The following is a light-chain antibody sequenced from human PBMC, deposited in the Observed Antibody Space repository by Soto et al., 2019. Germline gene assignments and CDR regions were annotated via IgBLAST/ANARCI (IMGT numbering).Light chain of an antibody. CDR3: TSYTARRLYV. CDR2: DVS. Sequence: QSALTQPASVSGSPGQSITISCTGTSSDVGGYDYVSWYQQHPGKAPKLLIYDVSNRPPGVSTRFSGSKSGNTASLTISGLQAEDEGDYYCTSYTARRLYVFGSGTKVTVL. V-gene: IGLV2-14*03. CDR1: SSDVGGYDY. J-gene: IGLJ1*01.